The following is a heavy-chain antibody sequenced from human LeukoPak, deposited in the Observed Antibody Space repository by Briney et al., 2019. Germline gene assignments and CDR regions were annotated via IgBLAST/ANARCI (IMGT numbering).Heavy chain of an antibody. D-gene: IGHD4-23*01. CDR2: VSSSGSDI. J-gene: IGHJ4*02. CDR3: ARDYGGSSPFDY. V-gene: IGHV3-21*05. CDR1: GFTFSSYG. Sequence: GGSLRLSSAESGFTFSSYGMHWVRQAPGKGLEWVSYVSSSGSDIYYADSVKGRFTISRDNAKNSLYLHMNSLRAEDTAVYYCARDYGGSSPFDYWGQGTLVTVSS.